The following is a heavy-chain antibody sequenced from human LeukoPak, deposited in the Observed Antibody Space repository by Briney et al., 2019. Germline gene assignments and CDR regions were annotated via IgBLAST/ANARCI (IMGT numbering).Heavy chain of an antibody. CDR2: ISGGGENT. CDR3: ARDFQDVGYDYYYYYGMDV. V-gene: IGHV3-23*01. J-gene: IGHJ6*02. Sequence: GGSLRLSCAASGFGFGSYAMNWIRQAPGKGLEWVSAISGGGENTYYGDSVKGRFAISRDNSKNTLYLQMNSLRAEDTAVYYCARDFQDVGYDYYYYYGMDVWGQGTTVTVSS. D-gene: IGHD5-12*01. CDR1: GFGFGSYA.